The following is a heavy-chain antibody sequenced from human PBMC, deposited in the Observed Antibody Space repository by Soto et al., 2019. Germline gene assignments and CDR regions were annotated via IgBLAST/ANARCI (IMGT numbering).Heavy chain of an antibody. Sequence: QVQLVQSGAEVKKPGASVKVSCKASGYTFTGYYMHWVRQAPAQGLEWMGWLNPNSGGTNYAPKFQCRVTMTRDTYISTAYMELSRLRSDDTAVYYCARVLTIFGVVIIKANFDYWGQGTLVTVSS. V-gene: IGHV1-2*02. D-gene: IGHD3-3*01. CDR1: GYTFTGYY. J-gene: IGHJ4*02. CDR2: LNPNSGGT. CDR3: ARVLTIFGVVIIKANFDY.